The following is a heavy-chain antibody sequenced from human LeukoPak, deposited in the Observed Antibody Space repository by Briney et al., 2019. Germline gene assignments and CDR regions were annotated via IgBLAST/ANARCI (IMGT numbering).Heavy chain of an antibody. CDR1: GGSISSGGYY. D-gene: IGHD2-2*01. Sequence: SETLSLTCTVSGGSISSGGYYWSWIRQPPGKGLEWIGYIYHSGSTYYNPSLKSRVTISVDRSKNQFSLKLSSVTAADTAVYYCARDPLESEYQLLRPGFVAFDIWGQGTMVTVSS. CDR3: ARDPLESEYQLLRPGFVAFDI. CDR2: IYHSGST. V-gene: IGHV4-30-2*01. J-gene: IGHJ3*02.